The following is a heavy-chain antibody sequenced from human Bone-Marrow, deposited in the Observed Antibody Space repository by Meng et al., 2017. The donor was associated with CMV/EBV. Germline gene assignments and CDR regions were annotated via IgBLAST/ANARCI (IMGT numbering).Heavy chain of an antibody. D-gene: IGHD2-2*01. CDR3: ARGGDDFSSTTCYYY. V-gene: IGHV1-2*02. CDR2: INPNSGGT. CDR1: GYTFTGYY. J-gene: IGHJ4*02. Sequence: ASVKVSCKASGYTFTGYYMHWVRQAPGQGLEWMGGINPNSGGTNYAQKFQGRVTMTRDTSINTAYMELSRLRSDDTAVYYCARGGDDFSSTTCYYYWGQGTLVTVSS.